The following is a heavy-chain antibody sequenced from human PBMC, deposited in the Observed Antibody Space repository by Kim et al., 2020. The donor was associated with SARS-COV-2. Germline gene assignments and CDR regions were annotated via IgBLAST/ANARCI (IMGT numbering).Heavy chain of an antibody. D-gene: IGHD6-13*01. V-gene: IGHV3-23*01. Sequence: ADSVKGRFTISRDNSKNTLYLQMNSLRAEDTAVYYCAKPTSSSWKTFDYWGQGTLVTVSS. J-gene: IGHJ4*02. CDR3: AKPTSSSWKTFDY.